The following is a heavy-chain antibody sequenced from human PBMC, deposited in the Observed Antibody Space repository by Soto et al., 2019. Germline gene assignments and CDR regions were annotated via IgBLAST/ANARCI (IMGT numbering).Heavy chain of an antibody. CDR3: AHKGGGDRILDY. Sequence: SGPTLVNPTQTLTLTCNFSGFSLSTRGVGVGWIRQPPGKALEWLTLIYWDDAKEYSPSLRSRITITKDTSKNHVVLTMTDMALLDTATYYCAHKGGGDRILDYWGQGTLVTVSS. CDR2: IYWDDAK. D-gene: IGHD3-16*01. CDR1: GFSLSTRGVG. J-gene: IGHJ4*02. V-gene: IGHV2-5*02.